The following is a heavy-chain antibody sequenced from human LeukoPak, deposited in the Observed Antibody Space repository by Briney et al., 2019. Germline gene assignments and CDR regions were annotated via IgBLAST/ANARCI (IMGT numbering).Heavy chain of an antibody. CDR2: IKQDGSEK. D-gene: IGHD2-2*01. Sequence: GGSLRLSCAASGFTFSSYWMSWVRQAPGKGLEWVANIKQDGSEKYYVDSVKGRFTISRDNAKNSLYLQMNSLRAEDTAVYYCARVTEYQLPESYYFDYWGQGTLVTVSS. CDR1: GFTFSSYW. V-gene: IGHV3-7*01. CDR3: ARVTEYQLPESYYFDY. J-gene: IGHJ4*02.